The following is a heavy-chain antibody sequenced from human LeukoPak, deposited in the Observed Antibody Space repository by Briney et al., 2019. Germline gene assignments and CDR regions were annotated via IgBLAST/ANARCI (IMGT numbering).Heavy chain of an antibody. CDR2: IWYDGSNK. Sequence: GGSLRLSCAASGFTFSSYAMHWVRQAPGKGLEWVAVIWYDGSNKYYADSVKGRFTISRDNSKNTLYLQMNSLRAEDTAVYYCARENVDTATDYWGQGTLVTVSS. CDR1: GFTFSSYA. J-gene: IGHJ4*02. CDR3: ARENVDTATDY. V-gene: IGHV3-33*08. D-gene: IGHD5-18*01.